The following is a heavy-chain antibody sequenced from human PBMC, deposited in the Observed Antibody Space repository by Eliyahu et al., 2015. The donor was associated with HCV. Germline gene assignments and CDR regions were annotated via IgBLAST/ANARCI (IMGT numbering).Heavy chain of an antibody. D-gene: IGHD2-8*02. CDR1: GGSFSGYY. Sequence: QVQLQQWGAGLLKPSETLSLTCAVYGGSFSGYYWSWIRQPPGKGLEWIGEINHSGSTNYNPSLKSRVTISVDTSKNQFSLKLSSVTAADTAVYYCARGNPGGTGGRAFDIWGQGTMVTVSS. J-gene: IGHJ3*02. CDR2: INHSGST. V-gene: IGHV4-34*01. CDR3: ARGNPGGTGGRAFDI.